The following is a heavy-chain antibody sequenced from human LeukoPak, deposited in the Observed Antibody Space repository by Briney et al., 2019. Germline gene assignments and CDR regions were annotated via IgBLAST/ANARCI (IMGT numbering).Heavy chain of an antibody. D-gene: IGHD3-22*01. CDR2: INMDGSEK. CDR3: AREGVVVGMEGFDY. CDR1: GFTFSSHW. J-gene: IGHJ4*02. Sequence: GGSLRLSCAASGFTFSSHWMSWVRQAPGKGLEWVANINMDGSEKYYVASVKGRFTISRDNAKNSLYLQMNSLRAEDTAVYFCAREGVVVGMEGFDYWGQGTLVTVSS. V-gene: IGHV3-7*01.